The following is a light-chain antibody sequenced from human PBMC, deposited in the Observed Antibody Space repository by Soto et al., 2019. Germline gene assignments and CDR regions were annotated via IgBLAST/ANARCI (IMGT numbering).Light chain of an antibody. Sequence: DIQMTQSPSSLSASVGDSVSITCRASQGISSYLNWYQQKPGIAPKLRISGASSLQSGVPSRFSGSRSGTDFTLTISSLHPEDSATYYCHQIYSTPRTFGQGTKVEIK. V-gene: IGKV1-39*01. CDR2: GAS. J-gene: IGKJ1*01. CDR1: QGISSY. CDR3: HQIYSTPRT.